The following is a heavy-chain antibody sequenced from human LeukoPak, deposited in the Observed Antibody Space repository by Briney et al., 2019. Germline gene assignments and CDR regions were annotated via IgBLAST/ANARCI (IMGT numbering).Heavy chain of an antibody. D-gene: IGHD3-22*01. V-gene: IGHV4-4*07. Sequence: SETLSLTCTVSGGSISSYYWSWIRQPAGKGLEWIGRIYTSGSTNYNPSLKSRVTMSVDTSKNQFSLKLSSVTAADTAVYYCARLEDYYDSSGYYYYFDYWGQGTLVTVSS. J-gene: IGHJ4*02. CDR2: IYTSGST. CDR1: GGSISSYY. CDR3: ARLEDYYDSSGYYYYFDY.